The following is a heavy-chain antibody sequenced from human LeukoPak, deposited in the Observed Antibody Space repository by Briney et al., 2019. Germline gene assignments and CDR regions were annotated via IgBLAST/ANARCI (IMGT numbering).Heavy chain of an antibody. J-gene: IGHJ4*02. V-gene: IGHV3-9*01. CDR2: ISWNSGSI. CDR3: AKGGYFDWFLYYFDY. CDR1: GFTFDDYA. Sequence: PGRSLRLSCAASGFTFDDYAMHWVRQAPGKGLEWVSGISWNSGSIGYADSVKGRFTISRDNAKNSLYLQMNSLRAEDTALYYCAKGGYFDWFLYYFDYWGQGTLVTVSS. D-gene: IGHD3-9*01.